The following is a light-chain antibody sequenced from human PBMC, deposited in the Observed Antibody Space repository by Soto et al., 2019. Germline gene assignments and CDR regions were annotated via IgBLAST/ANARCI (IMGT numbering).Light chain of an antibody. CDR2: EVS. CDR1: SSDIGGYNY. J-gene: IGLJ2*01. CDR3: SSYTSSSTLDVV. V-gene: IGLV2-14*03. Sequence: QSALTQPASVSGSPGQSITFSCTGTSSDIGGYNYVSWYQQHPGKAPKLMIYEVSNRPSGVSDRFSGSKSGNTASLTISGLQAEDEADYYCSSYTSSSTLDVVFGGGTKVTVL.